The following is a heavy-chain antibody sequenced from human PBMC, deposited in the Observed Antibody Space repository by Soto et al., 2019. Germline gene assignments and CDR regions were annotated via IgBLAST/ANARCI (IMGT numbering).Heavy chain of an antibody. CDR1: GGSFSGYY. Sequence: PSETLSLTCAVYGGSFSGYYWSWIRQPPGKGLEWIGEINHSGSTNYNPSLKSRVTISVDTSKNQFSLKLSSVTAADTAVYYCARPVLRYFDWCRGNSSFDSWGQGTLVTVYS. V-gene: IGHV4-34*01. CDR3: ARPVLRYFDWCRGNSSFDS. D-gene: IGHD3-9*01. CDR2: INHSGST. J-gene: IGHJ5*01.